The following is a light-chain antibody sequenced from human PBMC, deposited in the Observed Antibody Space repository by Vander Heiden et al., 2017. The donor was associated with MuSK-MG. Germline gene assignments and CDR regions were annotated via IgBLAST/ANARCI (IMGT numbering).Light chain of an antibody. CDR3: QQDGSSPLT. Sequence: ELVLTQSPGTLSLSPGERATLSCRASQSFSSTYLAWYQQKPGQAPRLLIYGASSSATGIPDRFSGSGSGTDFTLTISRLEPEDFAVYYCQQDGSSPLTFGGGTKVEIK. CDR2: GAS. CDR1: QSFSSTY. V-gene: IGKV3-20*01. J-gene: IGKJ4*01.